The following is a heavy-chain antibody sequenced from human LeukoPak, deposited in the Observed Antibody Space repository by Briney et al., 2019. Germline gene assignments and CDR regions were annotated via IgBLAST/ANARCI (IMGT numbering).Heavy chain of an antibody. CDR1: GGSISSSSYY. CDR3: ARDSSGFYYARMLNY. Sequence: SETLSLTCSVSGGSISSSSYYWGWIRQPPGKGLEWIGCISYSGNTYYNPSLKSRVTISVDTSKKQFSLKLTSVTAADTAFYYCARDSSGFYYARMLNYWGQGTLVTVSS. V-gene: IGHV4-39*07. J-gene: IGHJ4*02. D-gene: IGHD3-22*01. CDR2: ISYSGNT.